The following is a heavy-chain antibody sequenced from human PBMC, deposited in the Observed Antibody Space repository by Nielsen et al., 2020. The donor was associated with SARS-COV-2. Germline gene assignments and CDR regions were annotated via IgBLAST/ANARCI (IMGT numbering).Heavy chain of an antibody. Sequence: GGSLRLSCAASGFTFDDYAMHWVRQAPGKGLEWVSGISWNSGSIGYADSVKGRFTISRDNAKNSLYLQMNSLRAEDTALYYCAKDILGGQFGNAFDIWGQGTMVTVSS. D-gene: IGHD3-3*02. V-gene: IGHV3-9*01. CDR1: GFTFDDYA. J-gene: IGHJ3*02. CDR2: ISWNSGSI. CDR3: AKDILGGQFGNAFDI.